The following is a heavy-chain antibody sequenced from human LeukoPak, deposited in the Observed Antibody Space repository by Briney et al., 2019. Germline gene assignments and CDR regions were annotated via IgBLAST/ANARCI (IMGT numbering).Heavy chain of an antibody. CDR3: ARQGVAAAGKDY. V-gene: IGHV3-48*02. CDR1: GFTFSAYS. D-gene: IGHD6-13*01. CDR2: ISTTSDIV. J-gene: IGHJ4*02. Sequence: PGGSLRLSCAASGFTFSAYSMSWVRQAPGKGLEWVSFISTTSDIVFHADSVKGRFTISRDNAKNSLYLQMNSLRDEDTAVYYCARQGVAAAGKDYWGQGTLVTASS.